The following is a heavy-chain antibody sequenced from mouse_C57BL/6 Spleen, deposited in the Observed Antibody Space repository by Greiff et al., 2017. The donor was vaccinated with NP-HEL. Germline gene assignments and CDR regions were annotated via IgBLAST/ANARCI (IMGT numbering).Heavy chain of an antibody. CDR2: INPNNGGT. CDR1: GYTFTDYN. Sequence: EVQLQQSGPELVKPGASVKIPCKASGYTFTDYNMDWVKQSHGKSLEWIGDINPNNGGTIYNQKFKDKATLTADKSSSTAYMQLSSLTYEDSAVYYCARKVGYDYDDAMDYWGQGTSVTVSS. D-gene: IGHD2-4*01. CDR3: ARKVGYDYDDAMDY. J-gene: IGHJ4*01. V-gene: IGHV1-18*01.